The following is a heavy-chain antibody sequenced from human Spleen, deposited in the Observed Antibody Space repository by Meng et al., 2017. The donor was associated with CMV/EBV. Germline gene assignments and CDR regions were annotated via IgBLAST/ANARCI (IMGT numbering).Heavy chain of an antibody. CDR3: TRGILLPGAIEDAFNF. V-gene: IGHV3-74*01. CDR1: GFTFSSYW. CDR2: INSDGSST. D-gene: IGHD2-2*01. J-gene: IGHJ3*01. Sequence: LSLTCAASGFTFSSYWMHWVRQAPGKGLVWVSRINSDGSSTSYADSVKGRFTISSDDSKSIAYLQMNSLKTEDTAMYYCTRGILLPGAIEDAFNFWGQGTMVTVSS.